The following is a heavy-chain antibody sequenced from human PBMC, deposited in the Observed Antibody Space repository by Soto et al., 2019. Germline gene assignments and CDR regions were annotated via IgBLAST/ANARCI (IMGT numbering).Heavy chain of an antibody. V-gene: IGHV3-30*18. CDR1: GFTFRSYG. Sequence: PGGSLRLSCAASGFTFRSYGMHWVRQAPGKGLEWVAVISYDGSNKYYADSVKGRFTISRDNSKNTLYLQMNSLRAEDTAVYYCAKGGVGSTSKAFDIWGQGTMVTVSS. D-gene: IGHD1-26*01. CDR2: ISYDGSNK. J-gene: IGHJ3*02. CDR3: AKGGVGSTSKAFDI.